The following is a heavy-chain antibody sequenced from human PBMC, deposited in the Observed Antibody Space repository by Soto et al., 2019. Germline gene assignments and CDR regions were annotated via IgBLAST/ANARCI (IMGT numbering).Heavy chain of an antibody. CDR3: ARLSSIDSSGYYLDY. Sequence: QVQLQESGPGLVKPSQTLSLTCTVSGGSISSGDYYWSWIRQHPGKGLEWIGYIYYSGSTHYSSSLKSRVTMSLDTSKNQFPLKLTSVTAADTAEYYCARLSSIDSSGYYLDYWGQGTLVTVSS. V-gene: IGHV4-31*03. J-gene: IGHJ4*02. CDR2: IYYSGST. CDR1: GGSISSGDYY. D-gene: IGHD3-22*01.